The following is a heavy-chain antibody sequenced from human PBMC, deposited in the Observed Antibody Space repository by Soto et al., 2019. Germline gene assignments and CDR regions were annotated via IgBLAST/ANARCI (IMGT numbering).Heavy chain of an antibody. CDR3: ASPLWNYYDSSGYHILGY. Sequence: SVKVSCKASGGTFSSYAISWVRQAPGQGLEWMGGIIPIFGTANYAQKFQGRVTITADKSTSTAYMELSSLRSEDTAVYYCASPLWNYYDSSGYHILGYWGQGTLVTVSS. D-gene: IGHD3-22*01. CDR1: GGTFSSYA. CDR2: IIPIFGTA. V-gene: IGHV1-69*06. J-gene: IGHJ4*02.